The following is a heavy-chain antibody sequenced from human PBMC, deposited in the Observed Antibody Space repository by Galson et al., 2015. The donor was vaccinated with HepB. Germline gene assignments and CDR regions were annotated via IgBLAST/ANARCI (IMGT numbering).Heavy chain of an antibody. Sequence: SLRLSCAASGFTFGDYAMSWFRQAPGKGLDWVGFIRRKAYGGTTEYAASVKGRCTISRDDSKSIAYLQMNSLKTEDTAVYFCTRGIAVAGYAFDIWGQGTMVTVSS. CDR3: TRGIAVAGYAFDI. CDR2: IRRKAYGGTT. D-gene: IGHD6-19*01. J-gene: IGHJ3*02. V-gene: IGHV3-49*03. CDR1: GFTFGDYA.